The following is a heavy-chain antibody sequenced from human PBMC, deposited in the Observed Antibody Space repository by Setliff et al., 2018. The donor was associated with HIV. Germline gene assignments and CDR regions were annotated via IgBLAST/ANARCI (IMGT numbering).Heavy chain of an antibody. J-gene: IGHJ5*02. CDR2: IRSSTSVM. V-gene: IGHV3-48*04. D-gene: IGHD7-27*01. CDR1: GFTFSAYS. CDR3: ARGSNWGYQLDP. Sequence: GGSLRLSCAASGFTFSAYSMNWVRQAPGKGLEWVAYIRSSTSVMYYADSVKGRFTISRDNTKNSLYLHMDSLRAEDTAVYYCARGSNWGYQLDPWGPGTLVTVSS.